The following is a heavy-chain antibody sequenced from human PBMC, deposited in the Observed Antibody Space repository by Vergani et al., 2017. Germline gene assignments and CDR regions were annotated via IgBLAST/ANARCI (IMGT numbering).Heavy chain of an antibody. D-gene: IGHD6-13*01. Sequence: QVQLQESGPGLVKPSQTLSLTCTVSGGSISSGGYYWSWIRQHPGKGLEWIGYIYYSGSTYYNPSLKSRVTISVDTSKNQFSLKLSSVTAADTAVYYCAREGIGGIAAAAADAFDIWGQGTMVTVSS. V-gene: IGHV4-31*03. J-gene: IGHJ3*02. CDR3: AREGIGGIAAAAADAFDI. CDR2: IYYSGST. CDR1: GGSISSGGYY.